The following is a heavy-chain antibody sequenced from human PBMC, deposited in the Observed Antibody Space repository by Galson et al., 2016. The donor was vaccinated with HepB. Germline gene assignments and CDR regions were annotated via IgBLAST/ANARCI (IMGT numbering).Heavy chain of an antibody. Sequence: SLRLSCAASGFTFDNYAMSWVRQAPGKGLEWVSSIARGGSPTYYADSVKGRFTISRDNSQSTVYLRMNSLRADDTALYYCAKDITSWYPRPHAFDIWGQGTMVTVSS. V-gene: IGHV3-23*01. CDR3: AKDITSWYPRPHAFDI. D-gene: IGHD6-13*01. CDR1: GFTFDNYA. CDR2: IARGGSPT. J-gene: IGHJ3*02.